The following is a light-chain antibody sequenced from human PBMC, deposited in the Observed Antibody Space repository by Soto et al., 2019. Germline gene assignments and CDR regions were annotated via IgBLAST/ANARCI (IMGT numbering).Light chain of an antibody. CDR3: QQYESYFT. J-gene: IGKJ2*01. Sequence: DIQMTQSPSTLSASVGDRVTIACRASQSISYRLAWYQQKSGKAPKLLIYDASSLESGVPSRFSGVGSGSEFTLTITDLQPDDFATYFCQQYESYFTFGKGTKLGLK. CDR1: QSISYR. V-gene: IGKV1-5*01. CDR2: DAS.